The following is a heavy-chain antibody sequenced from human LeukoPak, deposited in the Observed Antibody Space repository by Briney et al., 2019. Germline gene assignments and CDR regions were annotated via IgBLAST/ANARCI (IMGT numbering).Heavy chain of an antibody. D-gene: IGHD3-22*01. CDR2: IYSAAGGGST. V-gene: IGHV3-53*01. J-gene: IGHJ4*02. Sequence: GGSLRLSCAATGFTVTTTYMNWVRQAPGKGLEWVAIIYSAAGGGSTYYADSVKGRFTISRDNSQNTLYLQMNTLRAEDTAVYYCTRERTGYYSSDWGRGTLVTVSS. CDR1: GFTVTTTY. CDR3: TRERTGYYSSD.